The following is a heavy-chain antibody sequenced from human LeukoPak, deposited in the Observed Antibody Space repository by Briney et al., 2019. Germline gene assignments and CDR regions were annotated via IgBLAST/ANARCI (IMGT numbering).Heavy chain of an antibody. J-gene: IGHJ4*02. CDR2: ISYDGSNK. Sequence: GGSLRLSCAASGFTFSSYGMHWVRQAPGKGLEWVAVISYDGSNKYYADSVKGRFTISRDNSKNTLYLQMNSLRAEDTAVYYCVKDSQLWDFDYWGQGTLVTVSS. V-gene: IGHV3-30*18. D-gene: IGHD5-18*01. CDR1: GFTFSSYG. CDR3: VKDSQLWDFDY.